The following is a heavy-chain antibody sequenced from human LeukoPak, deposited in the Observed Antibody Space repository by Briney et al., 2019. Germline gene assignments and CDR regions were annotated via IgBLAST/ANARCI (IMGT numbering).Heavy chain of an antibody. CDR1: GFSFSSYW. V-gene: IGHV3-7*03. D-gene: IGHD3-22*01. CDR2: IRQDESER. Sequence: GGSLRLSCEGSGFSFSSYWMTWVRQLPGKGPEWVANIRQDESERYFADSVKGRFTISRDNSKNTLYLQMNSLRAEDTAVYYCAKASAMIVVVSKHFDYWGQGTLVTVSS. CDR3: AKASAMIVVVSKHFDY. J-gene: IGHJ4*02.